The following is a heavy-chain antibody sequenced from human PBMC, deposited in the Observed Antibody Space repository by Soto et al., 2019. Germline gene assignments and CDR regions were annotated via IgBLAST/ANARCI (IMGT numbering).Heavy chain of an antibody. V-gene: IGHV1-46*01. CDR3: ARVDTAMATYYYYGMDV. CDR1: GYTFTSYY. D-gene: IGHD5-18*01. CDR2: INPSGGNT. Sequence: ASVKVSCKASGYTFTSYYMHWVRQAPGQGLEWMGIINPSGGNTSYAQKFQGRVTMTRDTSTSTVYMELRSLRSEDTAVYYCARVDTAMATYYYYGMDVWGQGTTVTVSS. J-gene: IGHJ6*02.